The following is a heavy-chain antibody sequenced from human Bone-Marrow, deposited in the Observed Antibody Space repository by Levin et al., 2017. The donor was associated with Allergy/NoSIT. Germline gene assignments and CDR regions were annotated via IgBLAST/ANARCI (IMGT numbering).Heavy chain of an antibody. CDR2: ISYSGST. D-gene: IGHD1-26*01. Sequence: SETLSLTCNVSDASIKKYFWSWIRQPPGKGLEWIGYISYSGSTKYNPSLKSRVSISIDTSKHHLSLRLSSVTAADAAIYYCARDKSGSYFSFDYWGEGALVAVSS. V-gene: IGHV4-59*01. CDR1: DASIKKYF. CDR3: ARDKSGSYFSFDY. J-gene: IGHJ4*02.